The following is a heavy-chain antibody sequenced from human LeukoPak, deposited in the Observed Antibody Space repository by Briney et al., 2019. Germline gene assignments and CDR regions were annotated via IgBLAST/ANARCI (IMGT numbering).Heavy chain of an antibody. J-gene: IGHJ2*01. CDR3: ARLLQDCSSTSCYTGYWYFDL. V-gene: IGHV5-51*01. CDR1: GYSFTSYW. CDR2: IYPSDSDT. Sequence: GESLKISCKGSGYSFTSYWIGWVRPMPGKGLEWMGIIYPSDSDTRYSPSFQGQVTISADKSISTAYLQWSSLKASDTAMYYCARLLQDCSSTSCYTGYWYFDLWGRGTLVTVSS. D-gene: IGHD2-2*02.